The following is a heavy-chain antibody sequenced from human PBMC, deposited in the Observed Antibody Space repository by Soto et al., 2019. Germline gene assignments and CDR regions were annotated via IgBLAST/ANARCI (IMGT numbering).Heavy chain of an antibody. CDR2: IYWDDDK. CDR1: GFSLSTSGVG. CDR3: ARHNYGDHFDY. D-gene: IGHD4-17*01. Sequence: QITLKESGPTLVKPTQTLTLTCTFSGFSLSTSGVGVGWIRQPPGKALEWLALIYWDDDKRYSPSLKSRLTITKDTSKNQVVLTRTNMDPVDTATYYCARHNYGDHFDYWGQGTLFTVSS. J-gene: IGHJ4*02. V-gene: IGHV2-5*02.